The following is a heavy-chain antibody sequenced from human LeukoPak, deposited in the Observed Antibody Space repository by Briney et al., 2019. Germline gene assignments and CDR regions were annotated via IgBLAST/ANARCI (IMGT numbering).Heavy chain of an antibody. J-gene: IGHJ3*02. CDR3: ARVRGEVDAFDI. Sequence: PSETLSLTCTVSGGSISSYYWSWIRQPPGKGLEWIGYIYYSGSTNYNPSLKSRVTISVDTSKNQFSLKLSSVTAADTAVYYCARVRGEVDAFDIWGQGTMVTVSS. CDR2: IYYSGST. V-gene: IGHV4-59*01. CDR1: GGSISSYY. D-gene: IGHD2-21*01.